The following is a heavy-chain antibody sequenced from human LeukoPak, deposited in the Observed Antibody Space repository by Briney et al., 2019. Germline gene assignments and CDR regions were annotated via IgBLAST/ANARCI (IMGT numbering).Heavy chain of an antibody. V-gene: IGHV3-7*01. CDR2: IKQDGSEK. D-gene: IGHD3-16*01. CDR1: GFRFSSYR. CDR3: AKDRFYDFDY. Sequence: GGSLRLSCVASGFRFSSYRMNWVRQAPGKGLEWVANIKQDGSEKFHVDSVKGRFTISRDQSRTTVYLQMNNLKTEDTAFYYCAKDRFYDFDYWGQGTLVTVSS. J-gene: IGHJ4*02.